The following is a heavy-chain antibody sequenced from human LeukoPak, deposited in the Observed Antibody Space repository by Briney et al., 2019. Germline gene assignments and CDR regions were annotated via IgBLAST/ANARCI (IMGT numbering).Heavy chain of an antibody. CDR1: GGSISSGSYY. CDR2: IYTSGST. J-gene: IGHJ3*02. V-gene: IGHV4-61*02. CDR3: ARALGAFDI. Sequence: SQTLSLTCTVSGGSISSGSYYWSWIRQPAGKGLEWIGRIYTSGSTNYNPSLKSRVTISVDTSKNQFSLKLSSVTAADTAVYYCARALGAFDIWGQGTMVTVSS.